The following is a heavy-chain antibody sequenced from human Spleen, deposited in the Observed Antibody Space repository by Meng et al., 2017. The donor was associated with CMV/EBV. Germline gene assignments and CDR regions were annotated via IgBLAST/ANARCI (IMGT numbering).Heavy chain of an antibody. Sequence: KASGGTFSSYDITWVRQAPGQGLEWMGGIIPIFGTTNYAQKFQGRVTITTDESTSTGYMELSSLRSEDTAVYYCATGIRVPAARLDYWGQGTLVTVSS. D-gene: IGHD2-2*01. J-gene: IGHJ4*02. CDR2: IIPIFGTT. CDR3: ATGIRVPAARLDY. CDR1: GGTFSSYD. V-gene: IGHV1-69*05.